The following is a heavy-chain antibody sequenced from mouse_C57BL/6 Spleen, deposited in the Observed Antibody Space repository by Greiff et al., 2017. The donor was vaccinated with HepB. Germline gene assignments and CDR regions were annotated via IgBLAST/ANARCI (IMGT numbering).Heavy chain of an antibody. D-gene: IGHD3-2*02. V-gene: IGHV5-17*01. CDR3: ARPDSSGYGLAY. Sequence: EVQLVESGGGLVKPGGSLKLSCAASGFTFSDYGMHWVRQAPEKGLEWVAYISSGSSTIYYADTVKGRFTISRDNAKNTLFLQMTSLRSEDTAMYYCARPDSSGYGLAYWGQGTLVTVSA. CDR1: GFTFSDYG. CDR2: ISSGSSTI. J-gene: IGHJ3*01.